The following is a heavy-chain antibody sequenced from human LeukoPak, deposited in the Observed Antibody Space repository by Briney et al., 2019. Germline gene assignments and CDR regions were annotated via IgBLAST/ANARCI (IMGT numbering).Heavy chain of an antibody. J-gene: IGHJ4*02. CDR1: GDSITRGTYY. V-gene: IGHV4-61*02. CDR3: ATVADGSADY. Sequence: PSQTLSLICTVSGDSITRGTYYWSWVRQPAGKGLEWIGRISASGNTNYNPSLKSRVTISVDTSKNQFSLKLSSVTAADTAVYYCATVADGSADYWGQGTLVTVSS. CDR2: ISASGNT. D-gene: IGHD5-24*01.